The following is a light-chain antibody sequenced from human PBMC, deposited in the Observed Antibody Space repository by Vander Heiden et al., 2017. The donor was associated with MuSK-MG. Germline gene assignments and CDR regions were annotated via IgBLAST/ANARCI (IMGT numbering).Light chain of an antibody. CDR2: WAS. Sequence: DIVMTQSPDSLAVSLGERATINCKSSQSVLYSANNKNYLAWYQQKPGQPAKVLIYWASTRESGVPDRFSGSGSGTDFTLTISSLQAEDVAVYYCQQDDNIPRTFGQGTKVEIK. CDR1: QSVLYSANNKNY. CDR3: QQDDNIPRT. J-gene: IGKJ1*01. V-gene: IGKV4-1*01.